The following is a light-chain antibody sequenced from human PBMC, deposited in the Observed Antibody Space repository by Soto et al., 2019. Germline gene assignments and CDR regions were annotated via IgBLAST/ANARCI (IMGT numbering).Light chain of an antibody. CDR2: AAS. Sequence: DIQMTQSPSTLSGSVGDRVTITCRASQRIDNYLHWYQQKPGKAPQLLIYAASNLQSGVPARFSGSGSGTEFTLTISSLQPEDFATYYCQQSHSTPITFGQGTRLEI. J-gene: IGKJ5*01. CDR3: QQSHSTPIT. CDR1: QRIDNY. V-gene: IGKV1-39*01.